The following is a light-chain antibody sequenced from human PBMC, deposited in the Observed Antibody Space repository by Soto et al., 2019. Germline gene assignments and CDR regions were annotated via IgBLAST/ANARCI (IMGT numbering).Light chain of an antibody. CDR2: GAS. CDR1: QSISTW. V-gene: IGKV1-5*01. J-gene: IGKJ4*01. CDR3: HQYNSFSS. Sequence: DIQMTQSPSTLSASVGDRVTITCRASQSISTWLAWYQQKPGKAPQLLISGASGLQAGVRSRFSGGASGTDFTLTISSLQPYDFATYYCHQYNSFSSFGVGTKVEI.